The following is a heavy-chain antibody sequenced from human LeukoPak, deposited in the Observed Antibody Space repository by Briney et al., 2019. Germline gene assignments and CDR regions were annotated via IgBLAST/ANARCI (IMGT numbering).Heavy chain of an antibody. CDR2: ISGSGGST. CDR3: AKERRAAAGADYYYYGMDV. Sequence: GGSLRLSCAASGFTFSSYAMSWVRQAPGKGLEWVSAISGSGGSTYYADSVKGRFTISRDNSKNTLYLQMNSLRAEDTAVYYCAKERRAAAGADYYYYGMDVWGQGTTVIVSS. CDR1: GFTFSSYA. V-gene: IGHV3-23*01. D-gene: IGHD6-13*01. J-gene: IGHJ6*02.